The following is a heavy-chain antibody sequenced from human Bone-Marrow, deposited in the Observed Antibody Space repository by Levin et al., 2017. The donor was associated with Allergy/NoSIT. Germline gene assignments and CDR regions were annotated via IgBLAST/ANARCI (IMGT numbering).Heavy chain of an antibody. J-gene: IGHJ5*02. CDR3: ARDLRLGELP. Sequence: GGSLRLSCAASGFTFSSYAMHWVRQAPGKGLEWVAVISYDGSNKYYPDSVKGRFTISRDNSKNTLYLQMNSLRAEDTAVYYCARDLRLGELPWGQGTLVTVSS. CDR2: ISYDGSNK. V-gene: IGHV3-30-3*01. D-gene: IGHD3-16*01. CDR1: GFTFSSYA.